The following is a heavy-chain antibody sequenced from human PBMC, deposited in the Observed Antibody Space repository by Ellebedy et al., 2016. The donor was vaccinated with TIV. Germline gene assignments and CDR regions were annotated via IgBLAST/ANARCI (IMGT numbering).Heavy chain of an antibody. D-gene: IGHD5-18*01. CDR1: GYTFATYA. Sequence: AASVKVSCKASGYTFATYAMHWVRQAPGQRLEWMGWINAGNGNTKYSQKFQGRVTITRDTSASTAYMELSNLRSEETAVYYCARATHYNVDTPMVKEFGPWGQGTLVTVSS. J-gene: IGHJ5*02. CDR3: ARATHYNVDTPMVKEFGP. CDR2: INAGNGNT. V-gene: IGHV1-3*01.